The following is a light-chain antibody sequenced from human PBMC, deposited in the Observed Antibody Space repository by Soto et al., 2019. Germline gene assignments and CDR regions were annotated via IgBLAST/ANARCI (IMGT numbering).Light chain of an antibody. V-gene: IGKV3-20*01. J-gene: IGKJ2*01. CDR2: GAS. Sequence: EIVLTQSPGTLSLSPGERATLSCRASQSVSSNYLAWYQQKPGQAPRLLIYGASSRATGIPDRFSGSESGTDFTLTISRLEPEDFAVYYCQQYGSSPMYTFGQGTKLEIK. CDR3: QQYGSSPMYT. CDR1: QSVSSNY.